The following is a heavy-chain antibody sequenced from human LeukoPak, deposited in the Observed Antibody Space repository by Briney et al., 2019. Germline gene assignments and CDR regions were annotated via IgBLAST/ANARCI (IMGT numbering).Heavy chain of an antibody. Sequence: SETLSLTCTVSGGSISSSSYYWGWIRQPPGKGLEWIGSIYYSGSTYYNPSLKSRVTISADTSKNQFSLKLSSVTAADTAVYYCARGQCPPLRRGPYYYYYMDVWGKGTTVTVSS. J-gene: IGHJ6*03. D-gene: IGHD3-10*01. V-gene: IGHV4-39*07. CDR2: IYYSGST. CDR3: ARGQCPPLRRGPYYYYYMDV. CDR1: GGSISSSSYY.